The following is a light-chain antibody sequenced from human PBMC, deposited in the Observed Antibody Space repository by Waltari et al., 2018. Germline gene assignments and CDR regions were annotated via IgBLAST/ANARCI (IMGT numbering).Light chain of an antibody. V-gene: IGLV2-23*01. CDR3: CSYAGSSPSVV. J-gene: IGLJ2*01. CDR1: SRDVGSYNL. CDR2: EGS. Sequence: QSALTQPASVSGSPGPSITISCTGTSRDVGSYNLFSWYQHHPGKAPKVMIYEGSERPSGVSNRFSGSKSGNTASLTISGLQAEDEADYYCCSYAGSSPSVVFGGGTKLTVL.